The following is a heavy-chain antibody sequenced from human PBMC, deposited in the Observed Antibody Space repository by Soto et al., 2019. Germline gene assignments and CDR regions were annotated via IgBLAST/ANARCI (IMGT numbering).Heavy chain of an antibody. CDR3: ARDLVPYDILTGFPWDYYYYYGMDV. D-gene: IGHD3-9*01. V-gene: IGHV3-30-3*01. J-gene: IGHJ6*02. Sequence: GGSLRLSCAASGFTFSSYAMHWVRQAPGKGLEWVAVISYDGSNKYYADSVKGRFTISRDNSKNTLYLQMNSLRAEDTAVYYCARDLVPYDILTGFPWDYYYYYGMDVWGQGTTVTVSS. CDR1: GFTFSSYA. CDR2: ISYDGSNK.